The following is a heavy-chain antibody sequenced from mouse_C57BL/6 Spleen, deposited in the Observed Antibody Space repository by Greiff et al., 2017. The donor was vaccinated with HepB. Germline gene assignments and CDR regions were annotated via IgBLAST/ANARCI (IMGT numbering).Heavy chain of an antibody. V-gene: IGHV5-4*01. D-gene: IGHD2-1*01. CDR1: GFTFSSYA. CDR2: ISDGGSYT. Sequence: EVQRVESGGGLVKPGGSLKLSCAASGFTFSSYAMSWVRQTPEKRLEWVATISDGGSYTYYPDNVKGRFTISRDNAKNNLYLQMSHLKSEDTAMYYCARGGYYGNYGYAMDYWGQGTSVTVSS. CDR3: ARGGYYGNYGYAMDY. J-gene: IGHJ4*01.